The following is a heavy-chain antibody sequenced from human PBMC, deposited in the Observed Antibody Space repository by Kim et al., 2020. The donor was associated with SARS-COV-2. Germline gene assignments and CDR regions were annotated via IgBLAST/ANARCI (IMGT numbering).Heavy chain of an antibody. CDR2: GSNK. CDR3: VREPGN. Sequence: GSNKNYADSVNGRFTISKDNTKKSLSLQMNSLTPEDTAVYYCVREPGNWGQGTLVTVSS. V-gene: IGHV3-11*01. J-gene: IGHJ4*02.